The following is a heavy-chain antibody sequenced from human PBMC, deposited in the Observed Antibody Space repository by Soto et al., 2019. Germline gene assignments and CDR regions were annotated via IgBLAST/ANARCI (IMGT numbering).Heavy chain of an antibody. CDR1: GGSTSSYY. Sequence: PSETLSLTCTVSGGSTSSYYWSWIRQPPGKGLEWIGYIYYSGSTNYNPSLKSRVTISVDTSKNQFSLKLSSVTAADTAVYYCARRYSSSFDYWGQGTLVTVSS. CDR2: IYYSGST. V-gene: IGHV4-59*08. J-gene: IGHJ4*02. CDR3: ARRYSSSFDY. D-gene: IGHD6-13*01.